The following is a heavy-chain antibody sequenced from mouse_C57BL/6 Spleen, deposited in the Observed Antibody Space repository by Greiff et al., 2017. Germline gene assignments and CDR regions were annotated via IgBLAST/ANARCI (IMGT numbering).Heavy chain of an antibody. J-gene: IGHJ2*01. CDR3: ARPGRGFWFDY. CDR2: IYPGSGST. Sequence: QVQLQQPGAELVKPGASVKMSCKASGYTFTSYWITWVKQRPGQGLEWIGDIYPGSGSTNYNEKFKSKATFTADTSSNTAYMQLSSLTTEDSAIYYCARPGRGFWFDYWGQGTTLTVSS. D-gene: IGHD4-1*01. V-gene: IGHV1-55*01. CDR1: GYTFTSYW.